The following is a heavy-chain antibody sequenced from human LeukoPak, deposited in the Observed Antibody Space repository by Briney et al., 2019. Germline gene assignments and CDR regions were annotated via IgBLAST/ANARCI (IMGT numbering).Heavy chain of an antibody. V-gene: IGHV4-59*08. Sequence: PSETLSLTCTVSGGSISSYYWSWIRQPPGKGLEWIGYIYYSGSTNYNPSLKSRVTISVDTSKNQFSLKLSSVTAADTAVYYCARGSVAYGGRPFDYWGQGTLVTVSS. CDR3: ARGSVAYGGRPFDY. J-gene: IGHJ4*02. D-gene: IGHD3-16*01. CDR1: GGSISSYY. CDR2: IYYSGST.